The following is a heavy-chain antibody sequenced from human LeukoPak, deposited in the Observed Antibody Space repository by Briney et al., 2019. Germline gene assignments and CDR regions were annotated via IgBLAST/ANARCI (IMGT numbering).Heavy chain of an antibody. V-gene: IGHV1-24*01. CDR3: ATEFTMVRGVLTHFDY. Sequence: ASVKVSCKVSGYTLTELSMHWVRHAPGKGLEWMGGFDPEDGETIYAQKFQGRVTMTEDTSTDTAYMELSSLRSEDTAVYYCATEFTMVRGVLTHFDYWGQGTLVTVSS. CDR2: FDPEDGET. D-gene: IGHD3-10*01. J-gene: IGHJ4*02. CDR1: GYTLTELS.